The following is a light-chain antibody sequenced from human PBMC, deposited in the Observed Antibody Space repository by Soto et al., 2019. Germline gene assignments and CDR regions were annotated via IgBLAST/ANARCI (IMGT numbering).Light chain of an antibody. CDR1: QSLIHSDGDTY. V-gene: IGKV2-30*02. J-gene: IGKJ1*01. CDR2: KVS. CDR3: KQGLRWPWM. Sequence: VVMTQSPLSLPVTLGQPASISCRSSQSLIHSDGDTYLNWFQQRPGQSPRRLIYKVSDRDSGVPDRFGGSRSGADIELKISRVEAEDVVVYYGKQGLRWPWMVGQGTGVDIK.